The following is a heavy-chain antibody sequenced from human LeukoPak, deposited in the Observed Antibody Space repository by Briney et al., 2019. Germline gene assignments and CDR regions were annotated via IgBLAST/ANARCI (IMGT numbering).Heavy chain of an antibody. V-gene: IGHV1-69*04. D-gene: IGHD3-10*01. Sequence: SVKVSCKASGGTFSSYAISWVRQAPGQGLEWMGRIIPILGIANYAQKFQGRVTITADKSTSTAYMELSSLRSEDTAVYYCARVLSNYYGSGLALDYWGQGTLVTVSS. J-gene: IGHJ4*02. CDR2: IIPILGIA. CDR3: ARVLSNYYGSGLALDY. CDR1: GGTFSSYA.